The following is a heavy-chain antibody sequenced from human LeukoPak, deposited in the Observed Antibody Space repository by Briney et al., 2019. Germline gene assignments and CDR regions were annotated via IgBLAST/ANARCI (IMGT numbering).Heavy chain of an antibody. CDR1: GFAFDNFA. CDR2: ISCNSGGR. D-gene: IGHD3-10*01. CDR3: AKDSIGEASGGMDV. Sequence: PGGSLRLSCAASGFAFDNFAMHWVRRAPGKGLEWVSGISCNSGGRGYADSVKGRFTISRDNAKNSLYLQMNNLRSEDTALYYCAKDSIGEASGGMDVWGQGTTVTVSS. V-gene: IGHV3-9*01. J-gene: IGHJ6*02.